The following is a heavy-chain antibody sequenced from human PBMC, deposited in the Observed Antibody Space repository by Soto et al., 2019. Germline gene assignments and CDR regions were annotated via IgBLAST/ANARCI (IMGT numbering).Heavy chain of an antibody. D-gene: IGHD5-12*01. J-gene: IGHJ6*02. Sequence: GAPVKVSSKASGYTFTGYYMHWVRQAPGQGLEWMGWINPNSGGTNYAQKFQGRVTRTRDTSISTAYMELSRLRSDDTAVYYCAIDIVATGYYYYGMDVWGQGTTVTVSS. CDR1: GYTFTGYY. CDR2: INPNSGGT. CDR3: AIDIVATGYYYYGMDV. V-gene: IGHV1-2*02.